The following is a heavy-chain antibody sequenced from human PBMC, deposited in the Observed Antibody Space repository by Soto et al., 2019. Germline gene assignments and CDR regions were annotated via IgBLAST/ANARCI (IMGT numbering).Heavy chain of an antibody. J-gene: IGHJ6*03. CDR3: ARVGVPAAKYYYCYYMDV. D-gene: IGHD2-2*01. CDR1: GFTFSSYS. Sequence: EVQLLESGGGLVQPGGSLRLSCAASGFTFSSYSMTWVRQAPGKGLEWVSSISGSGGSTYYADSVKGPFTISRDTSKNTLYLQMKSLTPEDTAVYYCARVGVPAAKYYYCYYMDVWGKGTTVPVSS. V-gene: IGHV3-23*01. CDR2: ISGSGGST.